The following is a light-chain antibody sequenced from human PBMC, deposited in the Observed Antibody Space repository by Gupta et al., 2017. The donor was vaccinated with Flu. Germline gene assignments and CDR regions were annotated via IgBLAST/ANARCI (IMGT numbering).Light chain of an antibody. CDR2: SDS. Sequence: GKRARVQGAAYEIGAKGVHWYQQKAGQAPVLVVHSDSDRPSGFPERFSGANSGNTATLIISGVGVGDAADYYCELWESSTDYWVFGGGTKLSVL. CDR3: ELWESSTDYWV. CDR1: EIGAKG. J-gene: IGLJ3*02. V-gene: IGLV3-21*01.